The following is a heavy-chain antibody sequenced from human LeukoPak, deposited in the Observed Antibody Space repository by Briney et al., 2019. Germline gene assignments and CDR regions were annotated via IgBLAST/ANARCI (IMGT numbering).Heavy chain of an antibody. CDR1: GLTFNNVW. CDR2: IKSKTDGETT. Sequence: PGGSLRLSCAASGLTFNNVWMSWVRQAPGKGLEWVGRIKSKTDGETTDYAAPVKGRFTISRDDSKNTLYLQMNSLKTEDTAVYYCTKDGDRTDFWSGYYTGGVADYWGQGTLVTASS. D-gene: IGHD3-3*01. J-gene: IGHJ4*02. V-gene: IGHV3-15*01. CDR3: TKDGDRTDFWSGYYTGGVADY.